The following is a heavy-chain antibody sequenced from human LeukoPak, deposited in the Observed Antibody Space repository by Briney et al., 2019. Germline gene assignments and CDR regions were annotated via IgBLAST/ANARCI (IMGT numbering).Heavy chain of an antibody. V-gene: IGHV1-69*06. J-gene: IGHJ4*02. D-gene: IGHD5-24*01. CDR2: IIPIFGTA. Sequence: ASVKVSCKASGGTFSSYAISWVRQAPGQGLEWMGGIIPIFGTANYAQKFQGRVTITADKSTSTAYMELSSLRSEDTAVYYCATRDGYNSVDYWGQGTLVTVSS. CDR3: ATRDGYNSVDY. CDR1: GGTFSSYA.